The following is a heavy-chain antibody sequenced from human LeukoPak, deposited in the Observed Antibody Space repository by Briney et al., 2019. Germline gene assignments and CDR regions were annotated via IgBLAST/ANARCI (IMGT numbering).Heavy chain of an antibody. D-gene: IGHD6-13*01. V-gene: IGHV3-30-3*01. CDR2: IPYDGSNK. J-gene: IGHJ6*02. CDR3: AREGSSSWSPYYYYGMDV. Sequence: PGRSLRLSCAASGFTFSSYAMHWVRQAPGKGLEWVAVIPYDGSNKYYADSVKGRFTISRDNSKNTLYLQMNSLRAEDTAVYYCAREGSSSWSPYYYYGMDVWGQGTTVTVSS. CDR1: GFTFSSYA.